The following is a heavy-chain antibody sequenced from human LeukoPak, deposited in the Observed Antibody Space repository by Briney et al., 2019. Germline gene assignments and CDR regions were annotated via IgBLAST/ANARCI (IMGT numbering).Heavy chain of an antibody. CDR2: ISSSGSTI. CDR3: ARAGWELPYFDY. D-gene: IGHD1-26*01. V-gene: IGHV3-48*03. J-gene: IGHJ4*02. CDR1: GFTYSSYE. Sequence: GGSLRLSCAVSGFTYSSYEMNWVRQAPGKGLEWVSYISSSGSTIYYADSVKGRFTISRDNAKNSLYLQMNSLRAEDTAVYYCARAGWELPYFDYWGQGTLVTVSS.